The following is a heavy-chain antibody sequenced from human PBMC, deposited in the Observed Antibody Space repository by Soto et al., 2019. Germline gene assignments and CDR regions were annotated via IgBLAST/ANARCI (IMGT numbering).Heavy chain of an antibody. CDR2: MNPNSGNT. V-gene: IGHV1-8*01. Sequence: QVQLVQSGAEVKKPGASVKVSCKASGYTFTSDDINWVRQATGQGLEWMGWMNPNSGNTGYAQKFQGRVTMTRNTSVSTAYMELSSLRSEDTAVYYCARGASSPGIRLYYYYYMDVWGKGTTVTVSS. CDR1: GYTFTSDD. CDR3: ARGASSPGIRLYYYYYMDV. J-gene: IGHJ6*03. D-gene: IGHD6-6*01.